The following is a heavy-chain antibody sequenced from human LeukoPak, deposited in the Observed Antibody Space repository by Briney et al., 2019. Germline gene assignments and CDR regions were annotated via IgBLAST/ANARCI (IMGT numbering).Heavy chain of an antibody. CDR1: GFTFSSYE. D-gene: IGHD5-18*01. Sequence: QSGGSLRLSCAASGFTFSSYEMNWVRQAPGKGLEWVSYISSSGSTIYYADSVKGRFTTSRDNAKNSLYLQMNSLRAEDTAVYYCARTRAGESYGDYWGQGTLVTVSS. CDR2: ISSSGSTI. J-gene: IGHJ4*02. V-gene: IGHV3-48*03. CDR3: ARTRAGESYGDY.